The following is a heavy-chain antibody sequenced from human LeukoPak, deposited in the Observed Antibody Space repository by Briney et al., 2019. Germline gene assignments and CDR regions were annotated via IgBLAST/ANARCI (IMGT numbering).Heavy chain of an antibody. CDR1: GGSISSSSYY. Sequence: SETLSLACTLAGGSISSSSYYSGWIRQPPWKGLEWIGSIDYSGSTYYNPSPKRRSTLSVHTTKKQFSLKLSSVTAADTAVYYCAVQENYYDSSGNAFDIWGQGTMVTVSS. CDR2: IDYSGST. CDR3: AVQENYYDSSGNAFDI. D-gene: IGHD3-22*01. J-gene: IGHJ3*02. V-gene: IGHV4-39*07.